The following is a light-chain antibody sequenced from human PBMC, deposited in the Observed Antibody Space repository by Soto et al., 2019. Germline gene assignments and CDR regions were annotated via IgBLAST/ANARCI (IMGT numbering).Light chain of an antibody. CDR3: QQYTNWPYT. J-gene: IGKJ2*01. V-gene: IGKV3-15*01. CDR1: QSVGSN. CDR2: GAS. Sequence: EIVMTQSPATLSVSPGERASLSCRASQSVGSNLAWYQQTAGQAPRLLIYGASTRATGIPARFGGSGSGTEFTLTISSLQSEDFAVYSCQQYTNWPYTFGQGTKLEIK.